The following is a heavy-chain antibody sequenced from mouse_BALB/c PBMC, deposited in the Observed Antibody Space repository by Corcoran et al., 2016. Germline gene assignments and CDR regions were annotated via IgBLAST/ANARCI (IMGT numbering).Heavy chain of an antibody. CDR3: ANWDWYFDV. J-gene: IGHJ1*01. CDR2: IDPANGNT. CDR1: GFNIKDTY. Sequence: EVHLQQSGAALVKPGASVKLSCTASGFNIKDTYMHWVKQRPEQGLEWIGRIDPANGNTKYDPKFQGKATITADTSSNTAYLQLSSLTSEDTAVYYCANWDWYFDVWGAGTTVTVSS. V-gene: IGHV14-3*02. D-gene: IGHD4-1*01.